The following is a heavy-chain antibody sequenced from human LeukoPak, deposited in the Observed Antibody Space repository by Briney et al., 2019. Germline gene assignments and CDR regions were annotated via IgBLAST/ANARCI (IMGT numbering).Heavy chain of an antibody. D-gene: IGHD6-13*01. V-gene: IGHV1-2*02. CDR3: ARVNIIAAAGPHDAFDI. CDR2: INPNSGGT. CDR1: GYTFTGYY. Sequence: ASVKVSCKASGYTFTGYYMHWVRQAPGQGLEWMGWINPNSGGTNYAQKFQGRDTMTRDTSISTAYMELSRLRSDDTAVYYCARVNIIAAAGPHDAFDIWGQGTMVTVSS. J-gene: IGHJ3*02.